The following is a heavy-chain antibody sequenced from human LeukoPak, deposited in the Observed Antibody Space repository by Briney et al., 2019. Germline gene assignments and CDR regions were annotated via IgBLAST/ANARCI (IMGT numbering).Heavy chain of an antibody. CDR1: GFIFSNYN. Sequence: PGGSLRLSCATSGFIFSNYNINWVRQAPGRGLEWVSSIDSGGHTYYPDSLKGRFTFSRDNAKNSVYLQMNNLRAEDTALYYCTKALSTPNWFASHWGRGTLVTVSS. CDR2: IDSGGHT. J-gene: IGHJ4*02. D-gene: IGHD1-1*01. V-gene: IGHV3-69-1*02. CDR3: TKALSTPNWFASH.